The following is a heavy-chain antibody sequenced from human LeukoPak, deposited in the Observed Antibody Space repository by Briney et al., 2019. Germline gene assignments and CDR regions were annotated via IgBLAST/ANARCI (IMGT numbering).Heavy chain of an antibody. Sequence: GGSLRLSCAASGLTFSSYAMSWVCQAPGKGLEWVSAISGSGGSTYYADSVKGRFTISRDNSKNTLYLQMNSLRAEDTAVYYCAKELGYCSGGSCGPFDYWGQGTLVTVSS. CDR1: GLTFSSYA. V-gene: IGHV3-23*01. J-gene: IGHJ4*02. CDR2: ISGSGGST. CDR3: AKELGYCSGGSCGPFDY. D-gene: IGHD2-15*01.